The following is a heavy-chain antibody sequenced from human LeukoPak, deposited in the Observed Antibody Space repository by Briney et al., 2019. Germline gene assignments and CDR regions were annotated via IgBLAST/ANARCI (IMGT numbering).Heavy chain of an antibody. CDR2: IYSGGST. V-gene: IGHV3-66*04. D-gene: IGHD2/OR15-2a*01. Sequence: PGGSLRLSCAASGFTVSSNYMSWVRQAPGKGLEWVSVIYSGGSTYYADSVKGRFTITRDNSKNTVYLQMSSLRVEDTALYYCATPYCNLTTYFPYFFDYWGRGTLVTVTS. CDR1: GFTVSSNY. CDR3: ATPYCNLTTYFPYFFDY. J-gene: IGHJ4*02.